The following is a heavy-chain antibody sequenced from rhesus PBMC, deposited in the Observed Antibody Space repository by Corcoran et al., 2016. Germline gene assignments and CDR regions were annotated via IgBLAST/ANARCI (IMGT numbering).Heavy chain of an antibody. J-gene: IGHJ6*01. CDR1: GFPFSSYW. V-gene: IGHV3S25*01. CDR3: AKVTTVLVVVAMDYGLDS. Sequence: EVQLVESGGGLAKPGGSLRLSCAASGFPFSSYWINWVRQAPGKGVEWVSAINSGGGSTYYADSVKGRFTISRDNSKNTLSLQMNSLRAEDTAVYYCAKVTTVLVVVAMDYGLDSWGQGVVVTVSS. D-gene: IGHD2-21*01. CDR2: INSGGGST.